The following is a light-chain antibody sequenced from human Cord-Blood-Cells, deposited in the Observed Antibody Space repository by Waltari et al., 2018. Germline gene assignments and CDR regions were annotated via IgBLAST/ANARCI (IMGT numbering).Light chain of an antibody. J-gene: IGLJ2*01. CDR3: SSYTSSSTVV. CDR2: DVS. V-gene: IGLV2-14*01. Sequence: QSALTQPASVSGSPGQSITISCTGTSGDVGGFNYVPWYQQHPGKAPKLMIYDVSNRPSGVSNRFSGSKSGNTASLTISGLQAEDEADYYCSSYTSSSTVVFGGGTKLTVL. CDR1: SGDVGGFNY.